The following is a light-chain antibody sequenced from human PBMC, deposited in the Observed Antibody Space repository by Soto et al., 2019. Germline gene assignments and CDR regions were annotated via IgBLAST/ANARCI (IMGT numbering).Light chain of an antibody. CDR1: SSNIGNNY. CDR2: DNS. J-gene: IGLJ3*02. CDR3: GAWDTGLSGGV. V-gene: IGLV1-51*01. Sequence: QSVLTQPPSVSAAPGQKVTISCSGGSSNIGNNYVAWYQQLPGTAPKVLIYDNSKRPSGIPDRFSGSKSGTSATLDITGLQAGDEADYYCGAWDTGLSGGVFGGGTKLTVL.